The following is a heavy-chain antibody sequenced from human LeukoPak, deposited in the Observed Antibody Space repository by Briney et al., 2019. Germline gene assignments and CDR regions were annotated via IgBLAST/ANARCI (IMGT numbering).Heavy chain of an antibody. CDR1: GYIFTNYA. V-gene: IGHV1-18*01. CDR2: ISAYNNYA. J-gene: IGHJ3*02. CDR3: ARDGFCTSSSCYANAFDI. Sequence: ASVKVSCKASGYIFTNYAISWVRQAPGQGLEWMGWISAYNNYAKYAQELQGGVTITTDTSTTTAYMELRGLRSDDTAVYYCARDGFCTSSSCYANAFDIWGQGTMVTVSS. D-gene: IGHD2-2*03.